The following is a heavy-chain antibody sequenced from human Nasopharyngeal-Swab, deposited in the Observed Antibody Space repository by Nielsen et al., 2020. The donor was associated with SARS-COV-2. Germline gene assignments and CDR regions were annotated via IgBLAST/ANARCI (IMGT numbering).Heavy chain of an antibody. Sequence: GGSLRLSCKGSGYTFTSYGISWVRQAPGQGLEWMGWISAYNGNTNYAQKLQGRVTMTTDTSTSTAYMELRSLRSDDTAVYYCARVNLGMIVVVEDYWGQGTLVTVSS. J-gene: IGHJ4*02. D-gene: IGHD3-22*01. CDR2: ISAYNGNT. CDR1: GYTFTSYG. CDR3: ARVNLGMIVVVEDY. V-gene: IGHV1-18*01.